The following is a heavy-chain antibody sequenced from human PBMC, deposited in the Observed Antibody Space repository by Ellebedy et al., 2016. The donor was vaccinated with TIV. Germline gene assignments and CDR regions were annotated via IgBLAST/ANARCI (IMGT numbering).Heavy chain of an antibody. CDR2: IYQDGSKR. V-gene: IGHV3-7*01. Sequence: GESLKISCAASGFSFRSYWMSWVRQAPGKGLEWVANIYQDGSKRFYVDSVKGRFTISRDNTKNSMFLQMNSLRAEDTGMYYCARRGSYGDYSVQVNSWFDLWGQGTLVTVS. D-gene: IGHD4-17*01. CDR1: GFSFRSYW. J-gene: IGHJ5*02. CDR3: ARRGSYGDYSVQVNSWFDL.